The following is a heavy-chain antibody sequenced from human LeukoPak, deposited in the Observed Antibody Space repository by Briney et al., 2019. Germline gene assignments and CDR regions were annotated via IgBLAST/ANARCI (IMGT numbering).Heavy chain of an antibody. J-gene: IGHJ3*02. Sequence: GGSLRLSCAASGFTFNRDWTAWVRQAPGKGLEWVSAISGSGGSTYYADSVKGRFTISRDNSKNTLYLQMNSLRAEDTAVYYCARPPQYYDRTMDAFDIWGQGTMVTVSS. CDR3: ARPPQYYDRTMDAFDI. CDR1: GFTFNRDW. D-gene: IGHD3-22*01. V-gene: IGHV3-23*01. CDR2: ISGSGGST.